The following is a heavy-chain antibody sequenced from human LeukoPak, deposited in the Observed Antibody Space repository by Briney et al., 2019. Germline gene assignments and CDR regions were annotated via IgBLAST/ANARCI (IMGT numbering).Heavy chain of an antibody. J-gene: IGHJ4*02. D-gene: IGHD4-17*01. CDR2: ISYDGSNK. Sequence: GGSLRLSCAASGFTFSSYAMHWVRQAPGKGLEWVAVISYDGSNKYYADSVKGRFTISRDNSKNTLYLQMNSLRAEDTAVYYCARDHYGDAYYFDYWGQGTLVTVSS. CDR1: GFTFSSYA. CDR3: ARDHYGDAYYFDY. V-gene: IGHV3-30*01.